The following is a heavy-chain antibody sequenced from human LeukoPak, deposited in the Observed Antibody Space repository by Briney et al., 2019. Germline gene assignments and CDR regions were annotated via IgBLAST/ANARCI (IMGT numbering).Heavy chain of an antibody. Sequence: GGSLRLSCAASGFTFSSYAMHWVRQAPGKGLEWVAVISYDGSNKYYADYVKGRFTISRDNSKNTLYLQMNSLRAEDTAVYYCARDSTMIDGFDYWGQGTLVTVSS. D-gene: IGHD3-22*01. V-gene: IGHV3-30-3*01. CDR1: GFTFSSYA. J-gene: IGHJ4*02. CDR3: ARDSTMIDGFDY. CDR2: ISYDGSNK.